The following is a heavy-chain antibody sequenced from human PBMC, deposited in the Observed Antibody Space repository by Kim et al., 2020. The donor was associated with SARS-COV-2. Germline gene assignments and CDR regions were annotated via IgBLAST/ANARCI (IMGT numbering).Heavy chain of an antibody. CDR3: ARVGFNYGADY. CDR2: IYHSGST. J-gene: IGHJ4*02. D-gene: IGHD4-17*01. Sequence: SETLSLTCAVSGGSISSGGYSWSWIRQPPGKGLEWIGYIYHSGSTYYNPSLKSRVTISVDRSKNQFSLKLSSVTAADTAVYYCARVGFNYGADYWGQGTLVTVSS. CDR1: GGSISSGGYS. V-gene: IGHV4-30-2*01.